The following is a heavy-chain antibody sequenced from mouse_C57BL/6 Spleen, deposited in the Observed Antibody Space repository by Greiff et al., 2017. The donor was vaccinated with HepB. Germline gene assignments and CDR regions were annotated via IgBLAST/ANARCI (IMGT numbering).Heavy chain of an antibody. V-gene: IGHV1-22*01. CDR2: INPNNGGT. CDR3: ARGGDWDEAY. Sequence: EVQGVESGPELVKPGASVKMSCKASGYTFTDYNMHWVKQSHGKSLEWIGYINPNNGGTSYNQKFKGKATLTVNKSSSTAYMELRSLTSEDSAVYYCARGGDWDEAYWGQGTLVTVSA. CDR1: GYTFTDYN. J-gene: IGHJ3*01. D-gene: IGHD4-1*01.